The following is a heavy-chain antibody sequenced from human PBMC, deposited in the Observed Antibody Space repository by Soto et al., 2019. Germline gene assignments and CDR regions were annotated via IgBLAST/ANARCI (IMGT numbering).Heavy chain of an antibody. Sequence: PGGSLRLSCAASGFTFSSYAMSWVRQAPGKGLEWVSAISGSGGSTYYADSVKGRFTISRDNSKNTLYLQMNSLRAEDTAVYYCANIQLLRFLEWLYAPFDYWGQGTLVTVSS. V-gene: IGHV3-23*01. CDR1: GFTFSSYA. CDR2: ISGSGGST. D-gene: IGHD3-3*01. J-gene: IGHJ4*02. CDR3: ANIQLLRFLEWLYAPFDY.